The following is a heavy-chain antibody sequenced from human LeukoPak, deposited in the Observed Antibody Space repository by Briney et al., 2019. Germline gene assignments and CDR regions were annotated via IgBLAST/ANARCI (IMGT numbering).Heavy chain of an antibody. V-gene: IGHV3-33*01. J-gene: IGHJ6*02. CDR3: ARDRYYGSGSDYYYYGMDV. Sequence: GGSLRLSCAASGFTFSSYGMHWVRQAPAKGLEWVAVIWYDGCNKYYVDSVNGRFTISRDNSKNTLYLQMNSLRAEDTAVYYCARDRYYGSGSDYYYYGMDVWGQGTTVTVSS. D-gene: IGHD3-10*01. CDR2: IWYDGCNK. CDR1: GFTFSSYG.